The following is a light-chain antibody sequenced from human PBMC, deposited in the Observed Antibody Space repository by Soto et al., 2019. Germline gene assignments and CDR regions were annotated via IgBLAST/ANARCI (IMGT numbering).Light chain of an antibody. CDR2: NNI. V-gene: IGLV1-40*01. Sequence: QAVLTQPPSVSGAPGQTVTISCTGSTSNLGAGYDVHWYQQLPGTAPKLLIYNNINRPSGVPDRFSGSKSGTSASLAITGLQAEDEADYYCQSYDTMLSGPGVFGGGTKLSVL. CDR3: QSYDTMLSGPGV. CDR1: TSNLGAGYD. J-gene: IGLJ2*01.